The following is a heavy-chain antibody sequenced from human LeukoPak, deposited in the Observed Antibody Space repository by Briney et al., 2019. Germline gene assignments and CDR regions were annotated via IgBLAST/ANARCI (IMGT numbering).Heavy chain of an antibody. D-gene: IGHD6-13*01. CDR2: ISGSGRST. J-gene: IGHJ5*02. CDR3: AKVRGSRAYNWFDP. CDR1: GFNFSNYA. Sequence: PGGSLRLSCAASGFNFSNYAMTWVRQAPGKGLDWVSSISGSGRSTYYADSVKGRFTISRDNSNNTLYLQVNNLKAEDTAMYFCAKVRGSRAYNWFDPRGQGTLVTVSS. V-gene: IGHV3-23*01.